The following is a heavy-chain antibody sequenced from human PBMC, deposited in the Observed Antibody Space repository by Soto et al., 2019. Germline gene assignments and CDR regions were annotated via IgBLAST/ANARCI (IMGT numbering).Heavy chain of an antibody. D-gene: IGHD3-22*01. CDR1: GGAISSYY. CDR2: IYYSGST. Sequence: SETLSLTCTVSGGAISSYYWSWIRQPPGKGLEWVGYIYYSGSTNYNPSLKSRVTISVDTSKNQFSLKLSSVTAADTAVYYCARVHSDSAYYSDCWGQGTLVTVSS. V-gene: IGHV4-59*01. CDR3: ARVHSDSAYYSDC. J-gene: IGHJ4*02.